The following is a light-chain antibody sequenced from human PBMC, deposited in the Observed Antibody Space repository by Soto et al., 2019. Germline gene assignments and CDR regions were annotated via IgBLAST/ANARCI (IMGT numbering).Light chain of an antibody. Sequence: DIQMTQSPSSLSASVGDRVTITCRASQDISNYLAWYQQKPGKVPKLLIYAASRLQSGVPSRFIGSGSGTEFTLTISSLQPEDAATYYCQKYVNAPKTFGQGTKLEIK. CDR2: AAS. CDR1: QDISNY. J-gene: IGKJ2*01. CDR3: QKYVNAPKT. V-gene: IGKV1-27*01.